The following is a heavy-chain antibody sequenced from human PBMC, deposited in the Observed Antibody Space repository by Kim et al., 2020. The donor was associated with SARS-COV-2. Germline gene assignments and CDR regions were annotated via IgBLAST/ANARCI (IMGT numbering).Heavy chain of an antibody. J-gene: IGHJ4*02. CDR1: GFTFNTYG. D-gene: IGHD1-26*01. Sequence: GGSLRLSCAASGFTFNTYGIHWVRQAPGKGLEWVAVISYDGSKKYYADSVKGRFTISRDNSKNTLYLQMNSLRIEDTAVYYCAKSFSGSYFGYDYWGQGTLVTVSP. V-gene: IGHV3-30*18. CDR2: ISYDGSKK. CDR3: AKSFSGSYFGYDY.